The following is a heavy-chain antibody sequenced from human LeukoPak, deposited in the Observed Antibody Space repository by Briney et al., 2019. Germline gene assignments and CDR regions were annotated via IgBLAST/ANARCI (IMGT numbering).Heavy chain of an antibody. J-gene: IGHJ6*03. CDR3: ARDPTWLYYMDV. CDR2: ISSSGSTI. CDR1: GFTFSDYY. D-gene: IGHD5-12*01. Sequence: PGGSLRLSCAASGFTFSDYYMSWIRQAPGKGLEWVSYISSSGSTIYYADSVKGRFTISRDNAKNSVYLQMNSLRAEDTAVYYCARDPTWLYYMDVWGKGTTVTVSS. V-gene: IGHV3-11*04.